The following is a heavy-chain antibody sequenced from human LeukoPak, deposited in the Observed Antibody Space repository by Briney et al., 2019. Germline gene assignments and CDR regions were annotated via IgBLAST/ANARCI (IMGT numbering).Heavy chain of an antibody. CDR3: ARRGYYYDSSGYYEASAFDI. D-gene: IGHD3-22*01. Sequence: PSETLSLTCTVSGGSISSYYWSWIRQPPGKGLEWIGYIYTSGSTNYNPSLKGRVTISVDTSKNQFSLKLSSVTAADTAVYYCARRGYYYDSSGYYEASAFDIWGQGTMVTVSS. J-gene: IGHJ3*02. CDR2: IYTSGST. V-gene: IGHV4-4*09. CDR1: GGSISSYY.